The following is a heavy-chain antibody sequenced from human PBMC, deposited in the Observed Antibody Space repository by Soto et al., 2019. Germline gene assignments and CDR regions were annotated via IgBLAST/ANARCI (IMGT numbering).Heavy chain of an antibody. Sequence: PGGSLRLSCAASGFTVSSNYMSWVRQAPGKGLEWVSVIYSGGSTYYADSVKGRFTISRDNSKTTLYLQMNSLRAEDTAVYYCARAYYIAAAALDYWGQGTLVTVSS. J-gene: IGHJ4*02. CDR3: ARAYYIAAAALDY. CDR2: IYSGGST. V-gene: IGHV3-53*01. D-gene: IGHD6-13*01. CDR1: GFTVSSNY.